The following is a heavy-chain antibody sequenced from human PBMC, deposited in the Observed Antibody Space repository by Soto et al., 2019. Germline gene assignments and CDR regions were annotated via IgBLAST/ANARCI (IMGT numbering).Heavy chain of an antibody. CDR2: ISSSGGLT. CDR1: GFTFTSSA. CDR3: AKVGFSFDY. V-gene: IGHV3-23*01. J-gene: IGHJ4*02. D-gene: IGHD3-10*01. Sequence: EVQLLESGGRLVLPGGSLRLSCAASGFTFTSSAMNWVRQAPGKGLEWVSGISSSGGLTYYADSVKGRFSISRDNSKNTLYLQMNSLGAEVTAVYYCAKVGFSFDYWGQGTLVTVSS.